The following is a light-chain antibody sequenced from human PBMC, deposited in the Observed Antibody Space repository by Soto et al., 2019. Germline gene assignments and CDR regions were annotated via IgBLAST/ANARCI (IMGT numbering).Light chain of an antibody. CDR3: QQYGSSPPLT. CDR2: GAF. J-gene: IGKJ1*01. CDR1: QSIRSRY. V-gene: IGKV3-20*01. Sequence: EIVLTQSPGTLSLFPGERATLSCRASQSIRSRYLAWFQQKPGQAPRLLIYGAFNRATGIPDRFIGSGSGTDFTLTIGRLEPEDFALYYCQQYGSSPPLTFCQGTKVEIK.